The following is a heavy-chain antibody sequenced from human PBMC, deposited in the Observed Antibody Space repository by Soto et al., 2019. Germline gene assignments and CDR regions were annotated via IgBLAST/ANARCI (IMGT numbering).Heavy chain of an antibody. J-gene: IGHJ6*02. D-gene: IGHD4-4*01. V-gene: IGHV3-30*18. CDR1: GFTFSSYG. CDR2: ISYDGSNK. CDR3: AKGIYSNYAYGMDV. Sequence: TGGSLRLSCAASGFTFSSYGMHWVRQAPGKGLEWVAVISYDGSNKYYADSVKGRFTISRDNSKNTLYLQMNSLRAEDTAVYYCAKGIYSNYAYGMDVWGQGTTVTVSS.